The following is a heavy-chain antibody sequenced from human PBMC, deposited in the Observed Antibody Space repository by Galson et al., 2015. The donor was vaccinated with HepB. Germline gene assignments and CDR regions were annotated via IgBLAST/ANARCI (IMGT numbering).Heavy chain of an antibody. CDR2: IYYSGST. D-gene: IGHD6-19*01. CDR3: AGSEAGNYAY. V-gene: IGHV4-59*08. J-gene: IGHJ4*02. Sequence: ETLSLTCTVSGDSIRNYYWSWVRQPPGKGLEWIGYIYYSGSTSNNPSLRSRLTISVDTTKNQFSLKLSSVTVADTAVYYCAGSEAGNYAYWGQGTLVTVSS. CDR1: GDSIRNYY.